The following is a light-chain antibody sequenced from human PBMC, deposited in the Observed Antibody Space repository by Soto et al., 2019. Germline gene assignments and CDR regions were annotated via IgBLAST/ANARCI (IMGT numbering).Light chain of an antibody. CDR1: QSIGTA. Sequence: EIVLTQSPATLSLSPGERATLSCRASQSIGTALVWYQQMPGQAPRLLIYDTSNRATGIPARFSGSGSGTDFTLTISRLEPEDFAFYYCQQRSTWPSFGRGTKVEIK. CDR2: DTS. CDR3: QQRSTWPS. J-gene: IGKJ4*01. V-gene: IGKV3-11*01.